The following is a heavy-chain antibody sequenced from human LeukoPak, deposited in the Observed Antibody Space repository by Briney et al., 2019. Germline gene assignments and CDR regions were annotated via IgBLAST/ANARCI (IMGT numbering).Heavy chain of an antibody. CDR1: GGSISSYY. J-gene: IGHJ4*02. Sequence: PSETLSLTCTVPGGSISSYYWSWIRQPAGKGLEWIGRIYSTGSTNYNPSLKSRVTMSVDTSKNQFSLRLRSVTAADTAVYYCAGQIASAGTAGFDFWGQGALVTVSS. CDR2: IYSTGST. V-gene: IGHV4-4*07. CDR3: AGQIASAGTAGFDF. D-gene: IGHD6-13*01.